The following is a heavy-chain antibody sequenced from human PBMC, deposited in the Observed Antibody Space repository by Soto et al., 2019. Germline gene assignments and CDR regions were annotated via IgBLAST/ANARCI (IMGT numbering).Heavy chain of an antibody. J-gene: IGHJ4*02. CDR3: ARDRLRLGELSLIGYFDY. D-gene: IGHD3-16*02. Sequence: GGSLRLSCEAPGFTFTSSAMHWVRPAPGKGLEWVAVISYDGINEYYADSVKGRFTISRGNSKNTLFLQMSSLRVEDTAVYYCARDRLRLGELSLIGYFDYWGQGTLVTVSS. CDR1: GFTFTSSA. CDR2: ISYDGINE. V-gene: IGHV3-30*15.